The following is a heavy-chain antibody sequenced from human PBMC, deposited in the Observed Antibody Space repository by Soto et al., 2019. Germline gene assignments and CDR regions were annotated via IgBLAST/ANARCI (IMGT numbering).Heavy chain of an antibody. V-gene: IGHV5-51*01. CDR1: GYSFSNYW. Sequence: PGESLKISCKGSGYSFSNYWIGWVRQMPGKGLEWMGVIYPDDSHTRYSPSFQGQVTMSADKSISTAYLQWTSLKASDTAMYYCARSRRGAYSSGWYSPSGYYNYGIDVWGQGTKVTVSS. CDR2: IYPDDSHT. CDR3: ARSRRGAYSSGWYSPSGYYNYGIDV. J-gene: IGHJ6*02. D-gene: IGHD6-19*01.